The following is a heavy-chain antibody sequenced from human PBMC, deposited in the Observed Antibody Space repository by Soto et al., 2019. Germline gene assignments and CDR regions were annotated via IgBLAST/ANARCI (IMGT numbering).Heavy chain of an antibody. CDR3: ARDDCSGGSCFLDY. Sequence: LSLTCTVSGGSISSGDYYWSWIRQPPGKGLEWIGYIYYSGSTYYNPSPKSRVAISLDTSKNQFSLKLTSVTAADTAVYYCARDDCSGGSCFLDYWGQGTLVTVSS. CDR1: GGSISSGDYY. D-gene: IGHD2-15*01. J-gene: IGHJ4*02. CDR2: IYYSGST. V-gene: IGHV4-30-4*01.